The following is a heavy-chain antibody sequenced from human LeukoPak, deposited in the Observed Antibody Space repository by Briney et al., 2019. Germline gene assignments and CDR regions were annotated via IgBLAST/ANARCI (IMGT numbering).Heavy chain of an antibody. CDR2: INSDGSST. D-gene: IGHD6-19*01. V-gene: IGHV3-74*01. J-gene: IGHJ5*02. CDR3: ASSSGGFNWFDP. Sequence: GGSLRLSCAASGFTFSRYWMHWVRQAPGKGLVWVSRINSDGSSTNYADSVKGRFTISRDNAKNTLYLLMNSLRVEDTAVYYCASSSGGFNWFDPWGQGTLVTVAS. CDR1: GFTFSRYW.